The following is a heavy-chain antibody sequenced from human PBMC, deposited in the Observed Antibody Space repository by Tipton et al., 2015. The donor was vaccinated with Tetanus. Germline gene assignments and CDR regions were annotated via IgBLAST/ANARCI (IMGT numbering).Heavy chain of an antibody. CDR3: ASTKVWYYFDY. V-gene: IGHV4-31*02. J-gene: IGHJ4*02. CDR1: GGSISSGGYF. Sequence: LSCTVSGGSISSGGYFWSWIRQHPGKGLEWIGHTYNSGTTSYNPSLKSRLTISADTSKNQFSLKVTSVTAADTAVYYCASTKVWYYFDYWGQGTLVTVSS. D-gene: IGHD3-10*01. CDR2: TYNSGTT.